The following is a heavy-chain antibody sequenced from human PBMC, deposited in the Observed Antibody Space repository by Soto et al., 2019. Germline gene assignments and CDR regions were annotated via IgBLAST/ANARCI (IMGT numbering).Heavy chain of an antibody. V-gene: IGHV4-59*01. Sequence: SETLSLTCTVSGGSISSYYWSWIRQPPGKGLEWIGYIYYSGSANYNPSLKSRVTISVDTSKNQFSLKLTSVTAADTAVYYCARAYKGNEPNVFDIGGQGKRVTVS. CDR2: IYYSGSA. D-gene: IGHD1-20*01. CDR3: ARAYKGNEPNVFDI. J-gene: IGHJ3*02. CDR1: GGSISSYY.